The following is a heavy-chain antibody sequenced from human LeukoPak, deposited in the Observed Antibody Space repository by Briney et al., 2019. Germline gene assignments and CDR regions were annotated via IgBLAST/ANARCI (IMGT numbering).Heavy chain of an antibody. V-gene: IGHV1-69*04. D-gene: IGHD3-22*01. CDR1: GGTFSSYA. CDR3: ARDYYDSSGYPLNWFDP. CDR2: IIPILGIA. J-gene: IGHJ5*02. Sequence: SVKVSCKASGGTFSSYAISWVRQAPGQGLEWMGRIIPILGIANYAQKFQGRVTITADKSTSTAYMELRSLRSEDTAVYYCARDYYDSSGYPLNWFDPWGQGTLVTVSS.